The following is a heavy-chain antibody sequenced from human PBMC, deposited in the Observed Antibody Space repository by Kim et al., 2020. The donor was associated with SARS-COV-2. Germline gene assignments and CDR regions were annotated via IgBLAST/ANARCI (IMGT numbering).Heavy chain of an antibody. D-gene: IGHD3-22*01. V-gene: IGHV1-18*01. Sequence: ASVKVSCKASGYTFTSYGISWVRQAPGQGLEWMGWISAYNGNTNYAQKLQGRVTMTTDTSTSTAYMELRSLRSDDTAVYYCARAGYYDSSGYYYKNAFDIWGQGTMVTVSS. CDR2: ISAYNGNT. CDR1: GYTFTSYG. CDR3: ARAGYYDSSGYYYKNAFDI. J-gene: IGHJ3*02.